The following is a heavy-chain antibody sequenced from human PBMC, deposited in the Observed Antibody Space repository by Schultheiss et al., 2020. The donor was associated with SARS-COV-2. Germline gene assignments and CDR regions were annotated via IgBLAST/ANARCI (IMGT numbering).Heavy chain of an antibody. D-gene: IGHD6-19*01. Sequence: GESLKISCAASGFTFSRYGMHWVRQAPGKGLEWVSYISSCSSTIYYADSVKGRFTISRDNAKNSLYLQMNSLRDEDTAVYYCAEGGESSGSWGQGTLVTVSS. J-gene: IGHJ5*02. CDR3: AEGGESSGS. CDR2: ISSCSSTI. CDR1: GFTFSRYG. V-gene: IGHV3-48*02.